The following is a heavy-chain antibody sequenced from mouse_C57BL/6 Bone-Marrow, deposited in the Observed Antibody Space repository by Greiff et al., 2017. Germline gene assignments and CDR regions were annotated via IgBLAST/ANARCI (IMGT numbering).Heavy chain of an antibody. CDR3: ARSDYGSSWYFDV. V-gene: IGHV1-81*01. Sequence: QVQLQQSGAELARPGASVKLSCKASGYTFTSYGISWVKKRTGQGLEWIGEIYPRSGNTYYNEKFKGKATLTADKSSSTAYMELRSLTSEDSAVYFCARSDYGSSWYFDVWGTGTTVTVSS. D-gene: IGHD1-1*01. CDR1: GYTFTSYG. CDR2: IYPRSGNT. J-gene: IGHJ1*03.